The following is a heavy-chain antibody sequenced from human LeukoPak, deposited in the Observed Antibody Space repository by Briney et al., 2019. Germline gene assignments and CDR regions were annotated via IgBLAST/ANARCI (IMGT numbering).Heavy chain of an antibody. J-gene: IGHJ4*03. D-gene: IGHD2-21*01. CDR2: IYYSGST. V-gene: IGHV4-39*01. CDR1: GGSISSSSYY. Sequence: SETLSLTCTVSGGSISSSSYYWGWIRQPPGKGLEWIGSIYYSGSTYYNLSLKSRVTISVDTSKNQFSLKLSSVTAADTAVYYCARLFPRDYSHYFDYWGKGTTVTVSS. CDR3: ARLFPRDYSHYFDY.